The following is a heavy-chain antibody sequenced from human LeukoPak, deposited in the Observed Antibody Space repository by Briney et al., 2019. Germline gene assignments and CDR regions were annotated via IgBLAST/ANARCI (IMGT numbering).Heavy chain of an antibody. V-gene: IGHV3-7*01. Sequence: GGSLRLSCAASGFTFSSYWMSWVRQAPGKGLEWVADINQDGGEKYYVDSVKGGFTISRDKAKKSLYGQMNRVRAEDRAVYYCAIDPHSFGSGGGTNFWGQGTLVTVSS. CDR3: AIDPHSFGSGGGTNF. CDR1: GFTFSSYW. J-gene: IGHJ4*02. D-gene: IGHD3-10*01. CDR2: INQDGGEK.